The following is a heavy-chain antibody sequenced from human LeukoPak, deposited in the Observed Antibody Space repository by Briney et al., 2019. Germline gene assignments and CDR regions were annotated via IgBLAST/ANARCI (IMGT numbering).Heavy chain of an antibody. Sequence: EASVKVSCTASGYTFTSYYMHWVRQAPGQGLEWMGIINPSGGSTSYAQKFQGRVTMTRDTSTSTVYMELSSLRSEDTAVYYCARVNWGYYDSSGYPDYWGRGTLVTVSS. CDR2: INPSGGST. CDR1: GYTFTSYY. V-gene: IGHV1-46*01. CDR3: ARVNWGYYDSSGYPDY. J-gene: IGHJ4*02. D-gene: IGHD3-22*01.